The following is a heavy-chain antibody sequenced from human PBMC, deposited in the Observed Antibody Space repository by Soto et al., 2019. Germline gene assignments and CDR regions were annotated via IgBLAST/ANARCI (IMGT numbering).Heavy chain of an antibody. CDR2: IYNTETT. CDR1: DGSISTFC. J-gene: IGHJ5*02. Sequence: PSETLSLTCTVSDGSISTFCWSWIRQSPGKGLEWIGYIYNTETTDYSPSMKGRLTISVDPSKNQFSLKLRSVTAADTAIYYCARAPRPLGAAGHFDLWGQGTLVTVSS. CDR3: ARAPRPLGAAGHFDL. D-gene: IGHD6-25*01. V-gene: IGHV4-59*01.